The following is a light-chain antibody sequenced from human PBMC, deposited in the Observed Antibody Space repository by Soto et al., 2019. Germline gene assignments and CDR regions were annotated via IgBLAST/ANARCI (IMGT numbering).Light chain of an antibody. CDR2: EVV. CDR1: KNDVGFYDF. V-gene: IGLV2-8*01. J-gene: IGLJ1*01. CDR3: KSYAGSNTYV. Sequence: QSTLTQPTSAFGSPGQSFTISCTGTKNDVGFYDFVSWYQHHPGKAPRLIIYEVVQRPSGVPDRFSGSKSGNTASLNVSGLQAADEADYFCKSYAGSNTYVFGSGTKVTVL.